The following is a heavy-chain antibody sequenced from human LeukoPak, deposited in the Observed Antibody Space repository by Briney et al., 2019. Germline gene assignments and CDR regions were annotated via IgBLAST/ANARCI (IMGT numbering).Heavy chain of an antibody. Sequence: SETLSLTCTVSGCSISSGGYYRSWIRQHPGKGLEWIGYIYYSGSTYYNPSLKSRVTISVDTTKIQFSLKLSSSDATAMAFYECARNRCDHYWYFDLWGRGTLVTVSS. CDR3: ARNRCDHYWYFDL. CDR1: GCSISSGGYY. CDR2: IYYSGST. J-gene: IGHJ2*01. D-gene: IGHD3-16*02. V-gene: IGHV4-31*03.